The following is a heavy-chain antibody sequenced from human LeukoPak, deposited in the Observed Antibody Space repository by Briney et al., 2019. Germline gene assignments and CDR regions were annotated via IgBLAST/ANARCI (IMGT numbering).Heavy chain of an antibody. CDR3: ARASRGIAVADLLDY. Sequence: GGSLRLSCAASGFTFSSYWMNWARQAPGKGLEWVASINHNGNVNYYVDSVKGRFTISRDNAKNSLYLQMNSLRAEDTAVYYCARASRGIAVADLLDYWGQGTLVTVSS. CDR1: GFTFSSYW. D-gene: IGHD6-19*01. V-gene: IGHV3-7*03. J-gene: IGHJ4*02. CDR2: INHNGNVN.